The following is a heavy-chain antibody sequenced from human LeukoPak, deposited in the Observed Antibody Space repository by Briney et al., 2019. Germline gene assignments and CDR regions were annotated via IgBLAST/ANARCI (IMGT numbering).Heavy chain of an antibody. D-gene: IGHD6-19*01. CDR2: ISAYNGNT. CDR1: GYTFTSYG. J-gene: IGHJ6*02. V-gene: IGHV1-18*01. CDR3: ARDASSGWANYYYYGMDV. Sequence: ASVKVSCKASGYTFTSYGISWVRQAPGQGLEWMGWISAYNGNTNYAQKLQGRVTMTTDTSTSTAYMELRSLRSEDTAVYYCARDASSGWANYYYYGMDVWGQGTTVTVSS.